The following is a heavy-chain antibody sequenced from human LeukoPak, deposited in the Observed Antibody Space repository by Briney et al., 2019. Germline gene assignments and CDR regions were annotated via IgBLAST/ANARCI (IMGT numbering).Heavy chain of an antibody. J-gene: IGHJ6*02. D-gene: IGHD2-15*01. CDR3: AREIGGYCSGGTCYSPYNYGMDV. V-gene: IGHV3-33*01. CDR1: GVTFSTYV. CDR2: IWYDGDNK. Sequence: SLRLSCAASGVTFSTYVMRWVRQAPGKGLEWVSVIWYDGDNKYYAYSVRGRFTISRDNSKNTLYLQMNSLRAEDTAVYYCAREIGGYCSGGTCYSPYNYGMDVWGQGTTVTVSS.